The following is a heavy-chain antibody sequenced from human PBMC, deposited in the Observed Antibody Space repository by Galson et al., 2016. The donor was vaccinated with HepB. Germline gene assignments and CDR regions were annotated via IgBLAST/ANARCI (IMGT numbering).Heavy chain of an antibody. D-gene: IGHD4-17*01. CDR1: GYTFTGYY. Sequence: SVTVSCKASGYTFTGYYMHWVRQAPGQGLEWMGWINPNSGGTNYAQRFQGRVTMTRDTSISTAYMELSSLRSDDTAVYACAREGVDYGVYDAFDIWGQGTMVIVSS. V-gene: IGHV1-2*02. CDR3: AREGVDYGVYDAFDI. J-gene: IGHJ3*02. CDR2: INPNSGGT.